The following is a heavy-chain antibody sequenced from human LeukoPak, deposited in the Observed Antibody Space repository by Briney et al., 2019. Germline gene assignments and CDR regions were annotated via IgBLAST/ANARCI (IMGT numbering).Heavy chain of an antibody. CDR3: ARMSQGAFDI. V-gene: IGHV3-21*04. CDR1: GFTFSSYS. CDR2: ISSSSSYI. Sequence: PGGSLRLSCAATGFTFSSYSMNWVRQAPGKGLEWVSSISSSSSYIYYADSVKGRFTISRDNSKNTLYVQMNSLRAEDTAVYYCARMSQGAFDIWGQGTMVTVSS. J-gene: IGHJ3*02.